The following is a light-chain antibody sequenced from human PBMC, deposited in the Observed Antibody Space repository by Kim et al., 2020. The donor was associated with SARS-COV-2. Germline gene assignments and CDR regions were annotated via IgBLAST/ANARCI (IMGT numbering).Light chain of an antibody. V-gene: IGLV3-21*04. J-gene: IGLJ3*02. CDR3: QVWDSRSDHVV. Sequence: APGRTARITCEGNSIGSKSVIWYQQKPGQAPVLVIYYDTDRPSGIPDRFSGSNSGNMATLTISRVEVGDEADYLCQVWDSRSDHVVFGRGTQLTVL. CDR1: SIGSKS. CDR2: YDT.